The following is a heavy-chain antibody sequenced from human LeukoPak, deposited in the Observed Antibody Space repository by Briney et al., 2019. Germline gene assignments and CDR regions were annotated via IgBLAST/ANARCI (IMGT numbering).Heavy chain of an antibody. D-gene: IGHD2-15*01. CDR3: ARMGGFCSGSTCYSPYSYYMDV. V-gene: IGHV3-64*01. CDR2: IRNNGDST. J-gene: IGHJ6*03. Sequence: GGSLSLSCAASGFTFGDYAMHWVRQAPGKGLEYVSAIRNNGDSTYYANSVKDRFTISRDNSKNTLYLQMGSLRAEDMAVYYCARMGGFCSGSTCYSPYSYYMDVWGKGTTVTVSS. CDR1: GFTFGDYA.